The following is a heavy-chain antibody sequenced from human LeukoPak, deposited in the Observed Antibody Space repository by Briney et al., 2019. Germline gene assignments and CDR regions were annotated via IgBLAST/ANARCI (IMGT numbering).Heavy chain of an antibody. J-gene: IGHJ6*02. CDR1: EFTFSSYS. CDR2: ITNSGNSK. Sequence: GGSLRLTCAASEFTFSSYSMNWVRQAPGKGLEWVSYITNSGNSKSYADSVKGRFTISRDNTKNSLYLQMNGLRAEDTAVYFCARGGGLDVWGQGATVTVSS. V-gene: IGHV3-48*01. CDR3: ARGGGLDV. D-gene: IGHD3-16*01.